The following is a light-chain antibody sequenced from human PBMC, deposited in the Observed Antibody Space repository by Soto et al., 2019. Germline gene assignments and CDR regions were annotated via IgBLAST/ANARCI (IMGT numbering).Light chain of an antibody. J-gene: IGKJ4*01. CDR2: GAS. Sequence: EIVLTQSPGTLSLSPGERATLSCRASQNSISTYVAWYQQKPGQAPRLLIYGASSRATGIPDRFSGSGSGTDFTLTISRLEPDDFAVYYCQQFGNSPPLTFGGGTKVEIK. V-gene: IGKV3-20*01. CDR1: QNSISTY. CDR3: QQFGNSPPLT.